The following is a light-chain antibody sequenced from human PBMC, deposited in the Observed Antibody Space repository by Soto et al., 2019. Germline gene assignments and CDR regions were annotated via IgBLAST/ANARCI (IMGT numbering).Light chain of an antibody. J-gene: IGKJ4*01. CDR2: AAS. V-gene: IGKV1-27*01. CDR1: QVISNY. CDR3: QKYNSAPLT. Sequence: DIQMTQSPSSLSASVVDRVTITCRASQVISNYLAWYQQKSGKDPKLLIYAASTLQSGVPSRFSGSGSGTDFTLTISSLQPEDVATYYCQKYNSAPLTFGGGTKVDI.